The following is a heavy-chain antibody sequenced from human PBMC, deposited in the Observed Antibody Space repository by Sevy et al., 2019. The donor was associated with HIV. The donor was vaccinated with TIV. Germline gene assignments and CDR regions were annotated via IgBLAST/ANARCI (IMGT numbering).Heavy chain of an antibody. V-gene: IGHV3-7*01. CDR1: GLIFSKAW. D-gene: IGHD3-16*01. J-gene: IGHJ4*02. Sequence: GGSLRLSCAASGLIFSKAWMNWVRQAPEKGLEWVANIKQDGSKKYYVDSVKGRFIMSRDNAKNSLYLEMNSLRAEDTAVYYCARLKLHYDPYYFDLWGQGTLVTVSS. CDR2: IKQDGSKK. CDR3: ARLKLHYDPYYFDL.